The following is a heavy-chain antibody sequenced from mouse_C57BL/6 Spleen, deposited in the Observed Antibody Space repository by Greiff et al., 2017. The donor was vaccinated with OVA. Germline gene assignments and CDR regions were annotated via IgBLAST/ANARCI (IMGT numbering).Heavy chain of an antibody. CDR2: ISDGGSYT. J-gene: IGHJ3*01. CDR3: ARDVSPFAY. V-gene: IGHV5-4*01. CDR1: GFTFSSYA. Sequence: EVHLVESGGGLVKPGGSLKLSCAASGFTFSSYAMSWVRQTPEKRLEWVATISDGGSYTYYPDNVKGRFTISRDNAKNNLYLQMSHLKSEDTAMYYCARDVSPFAYWGQGTLVTVSA. D-gene: IGHD6-2*01.